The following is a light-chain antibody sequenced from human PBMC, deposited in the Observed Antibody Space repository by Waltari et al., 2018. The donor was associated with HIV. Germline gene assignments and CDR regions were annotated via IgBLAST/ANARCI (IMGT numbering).Light chain of an antibody. CDR2: GSS. Sequence: DIQTTQSPSSLSASVGDRVTITCRASQNINRFLNWYQQKSGKAPNLLINGSSTLQSGVPSRFSGSGSGTDFTLTISGLHPEDFATYDCQQTYSAPWTFGQGTKVEIK. J-gene: IGKJ1*01. CDR1: QNINRF. V-gene: IGKV1-39*01. CDR3: QQTYSAPWT.